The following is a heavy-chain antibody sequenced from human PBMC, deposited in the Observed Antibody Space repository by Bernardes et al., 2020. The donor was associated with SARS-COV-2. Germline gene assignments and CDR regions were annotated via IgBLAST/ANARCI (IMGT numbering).Heavy chain of an antibody. CDR1: GYTFTSYG. CDR3: AREITMVRGVITPNDKYNWFDP. J-gene: IGHJ5*02. D-gene: IGHD3-10*01. V-gene: IGHV1-18*01. Sequence: ASVKVSCKASGYTFTSYGISWVRQTPGQGLEWMGWISAYNGNTNYAQKLQGRVTMTTDTSTSTAYMELRSLRSDDTAVYYCAREITMVRGVITPNDKYNWFDPWGQGTLVTVSS. CDR2: ISAYNGNT.